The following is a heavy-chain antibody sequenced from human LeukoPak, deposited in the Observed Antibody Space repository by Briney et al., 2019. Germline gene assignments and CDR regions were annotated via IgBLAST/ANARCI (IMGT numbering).Heavy chain of an antibody. Sequence: GGSLRLSCAASGFTFSSYWMHWVRQAPGKGLEWVANIKQDGSEKYYVDSVKGRFTISRDNAKNSLYLQMNSLRAEDTAVYYCATSSGDGYGQRDIWGQGTMVTVSS. CDR2: IKQDGSEK. D-gene: IGHD5-24*01. V-gene: IGHV3-7*01. J-gene: IGHJ3*02. CDR1: GFTFSSYW. CDR3: ATSSGDGYGQRDI.